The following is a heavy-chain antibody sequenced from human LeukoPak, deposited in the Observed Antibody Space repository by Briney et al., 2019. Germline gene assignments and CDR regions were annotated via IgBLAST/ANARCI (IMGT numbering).Heavy chain of an antibody. Sequence: PGGSLRLSCTASGFTFGDYALSWVRQAPGKGLEWVGFIRSKAYGGTTEYAASVKRRFTISRDDSKSIAYLQMNSLETEDTAVYYCTREGEFCSSTSCYWGYYFDYWGQGTLVTVSS. V-gene: IGHV3-49*04. CDR3: TREGEFCSSTSCYWGYYFDY. CDR2: IRSKAYGGTT. CDR1: GFTFGDYA. D-gene: IGHD2-2*01. J-gene: IGHJ4*02.